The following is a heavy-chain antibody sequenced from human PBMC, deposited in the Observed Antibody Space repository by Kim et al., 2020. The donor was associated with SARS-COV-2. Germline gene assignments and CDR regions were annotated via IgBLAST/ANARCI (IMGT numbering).Heavy chain of an antibody. CDR1: GYTFTGYY. D-gene: IGHD6-13*01. V-gene: IGHV1-2*04. CDR3: ARSPGWELYSSSLSGMDV. CDR2: INPNSGGT. J-gene: IGHJ6*02. Sequence: ASVKVSCKASGYTFTGYYMHWVRQAPGQGLEWMGWINPNSGGTNYAQKFQGWVTMTRDTSISTAYMELSRLRSDDTAVYYCARSPGWELYSSSLSGMDVWGQGTTVTVSS.